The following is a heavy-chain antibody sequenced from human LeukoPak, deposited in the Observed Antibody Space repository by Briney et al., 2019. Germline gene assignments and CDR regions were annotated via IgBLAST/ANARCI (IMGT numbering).Heavy chain of an antibody. Sequence: ASVKVSCKVSGYTLTELSMHWVRQAPGKGLEWMGGFDPEDGETIYAQKFQGRVTMTEDTSTDTAYMELSSLRSEDTAVYYCARHGSGSYYNLISYYYGMDVWGQGTTVTVSS. CDR2: FDPEDGET. V-gene: IGHV1-24*01. CDR1: GYTLTELS. CDR3: ARHGSGSYYNLISYYYGMDV. D-gene: IGHD3-10*01. J-gene: IGHJ6*02.